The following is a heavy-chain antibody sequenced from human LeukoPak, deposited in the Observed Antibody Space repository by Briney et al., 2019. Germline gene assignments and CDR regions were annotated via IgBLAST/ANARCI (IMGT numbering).Heavy chain of an antibody. D-gene: IGHD6-13*01. J-gene: IGHJ4*02. Sequence: GGSLRLSCAASGFTFSDHYMDWVRQAPGKGLKWVGRIRNKANSYTTEYAASVKGRFTISRDDSKNSLYLQMNSLKTEDTAVYYCARGGSSSSWYPFDYWGQGTLVTVSS. CDR1: GFTFSDHY. V-gene: IGHV3-72*01. CDR3: ARGGSSSSWYPFDY. CDR2: IRNKANSYTT.